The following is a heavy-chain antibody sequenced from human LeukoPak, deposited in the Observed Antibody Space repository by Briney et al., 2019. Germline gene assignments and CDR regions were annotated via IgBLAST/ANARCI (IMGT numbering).Heavy chain of an antibody. D-gene: IGHD5-12*01. CDR3: ARGYGYDLFDY. J-gene: IGHJ4*02. V-gene: IGHV3-20*01. CDR1: GFTVSSTY. CDR2: INWNGGST. Sequence: GSLRLSCAASGFTVSSTYMSWVRPAPGKGLEWVSGINWNGGSTGYADPVKGRFTISRDNAKNSLYLQMNSLRAEDTALYHCARGYGYDLFDYWGQGTLVTVSS.